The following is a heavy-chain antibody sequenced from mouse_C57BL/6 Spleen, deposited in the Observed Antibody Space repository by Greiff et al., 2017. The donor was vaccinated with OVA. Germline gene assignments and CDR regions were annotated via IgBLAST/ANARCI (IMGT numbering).Heavy chain of an antibody. CDR3: ARDDDGGAMDY. J-gene: IGHJ4*01. D-gene: IGHD2-4*01. CDR1: GYTFTSYG. V-gene: IGHV1-81*01. CDR2: IYPRSGNT. Sequence: VQLQQSGAELARPGASVKLSCKASGYTFTSYGISWVKQRTGQGLEWIGEIYPRSGNTYYNEKFKGKATLTAAKSSSTAYMELRSLTSEDSAVYFCARDDDGGAMDYWGQGTSVTVSS.